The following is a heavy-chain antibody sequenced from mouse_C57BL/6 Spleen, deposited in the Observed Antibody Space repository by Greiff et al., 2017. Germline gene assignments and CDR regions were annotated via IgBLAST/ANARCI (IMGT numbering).Heavy chain of an antibody. CDR1: GYTFTSYW. CDR2: IYPSDSET. D-gene: IGHD2-2*01. Sequence: QVQLQQPGAELVRPGSSVKLSCKASGYTFTSYWMAWVKQRPGQGLEWIGNIYPSDSETHYHQKFKDKATLTVDKSSSTANMQLSSLTTEDSAVNYCARLRIYYGYDGGYWGQGTTLTVSS. CDR3: ARLRIYYGYDGGY. J-gene: IGHJ2*01. V-gene: IGHV1-61*01.